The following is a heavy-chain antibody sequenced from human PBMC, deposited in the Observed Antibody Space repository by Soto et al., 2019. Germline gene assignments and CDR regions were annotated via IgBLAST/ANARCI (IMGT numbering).Heavy chain of an antibody. V-gene: IGHV1-2*02. CDR1: GYTFTGYY. CDR2: INPNSGGT. J-gene: IGHJ6*02. Sequence: ASVKVSCKASGYTFTGYYMHWVRQAPGQGLEWMGWINPNSGGTNYAQKFQGRITMTRDTSISTAYMELSRLRSDDTAVYYCAGDNLPKTYYDSSGYYSGNYYGMDVWGQGTTVTVSS. CDR3: AGDNLPKTYYDSSGYYSGNYYGMDV. D-gene: IGHD3-22*01.